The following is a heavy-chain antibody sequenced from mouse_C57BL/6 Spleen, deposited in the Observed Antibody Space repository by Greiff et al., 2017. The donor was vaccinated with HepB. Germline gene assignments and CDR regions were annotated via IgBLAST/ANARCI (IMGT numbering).Heavy chain of an antibody. Sequence: VQLQQSGAELARPGASVKLSCKASGYTFTSYGMRWVKQRPGQGLEWIGEIYPRSGNTYYNEKFKGKATLTADKSSSTAYMELRSLTSEDSAVYFCARDYNGWDYWGQGTTLTVSS. CDR1: GYTFTSYG. V-gene: IGHV1-81*01. CDR3: ARDYNGWDY. D-gene: IGHD1-1*01. CDR2: IYPRSGNT. J-gene: IGHJ2*01.